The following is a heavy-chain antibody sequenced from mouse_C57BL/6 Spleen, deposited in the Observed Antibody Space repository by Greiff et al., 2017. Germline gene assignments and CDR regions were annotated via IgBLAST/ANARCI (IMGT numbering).Heavy chain of an antibody. CDR2: ISSGSSTI. CDR1: GFTFSDYG. D-gene: IGHD2-5*01. CDR3: ARPGYSNYGAMDY. V-gene: IGHV5-17*01. J-gene: IGHJ4*01. Sequence: VQLVESGGGLVKPGGSLKLSCAASGFTFSDYGMHWVRQAPEKGLEWVAYISSGSSTIYYADTVKGRFTISRDNAKNTLFLQMTSLRSEDTAMYYCARPGYSNYGAMDYWGQGTSVTVSS.